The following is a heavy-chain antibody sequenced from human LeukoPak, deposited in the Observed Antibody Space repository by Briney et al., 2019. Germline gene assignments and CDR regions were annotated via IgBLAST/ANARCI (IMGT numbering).Heavy chain of an antibody. CDR1: GYSFTSYW. CDR2: IHPSNSDA. Sequence: GESLKISCKASGYSFTSYWIGWVRQMPGKGLEWMGVIHPSNSDARYSPSFQGQVTISADKSISTAYLQWSSLKASDTAMYYCATDYYDSGTYSWGQGTLVTVSS. J-gene: IGHJ5*02. CDR3: ATDYYDSGTYS. V-gene: IGHV5-51*01. D-gene: IGHD3-10*01.